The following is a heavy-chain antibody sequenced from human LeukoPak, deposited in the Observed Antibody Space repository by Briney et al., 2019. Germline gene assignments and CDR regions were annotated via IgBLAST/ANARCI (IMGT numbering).Heavy chain of an antibody. D-gene: IGHD1-26*01. J-gene: IGHJ4*02. CDR3: ARGGATRGRFEN. V-gene: IGHV3-7*01. Sequence: GGSLRLSCVASGFPFNVQTMSWVRRAPGKGLDWVASMREDGREIHHVDSVKGRFTISRDNPKNSLYLQMNSLRAEDTAVYYCARGGATRGRFENWGQGTLVTVSS. CDR1: GFPFNVQT. CDR2: MREDGREI.